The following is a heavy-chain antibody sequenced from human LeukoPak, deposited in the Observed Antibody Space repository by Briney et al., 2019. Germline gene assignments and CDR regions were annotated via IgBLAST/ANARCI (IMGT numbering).Heavy chain of an antibody. CDR2: LYSGGNT. Sequence: GGSLRLSCAASGFTVSSNDVNWVRQAPGKGLEWVSLLYSGGNTFYADSVKGRFTISRDNSNNTLYLQLDSLRVEDTAVYYCAKDHSGWFGELLGYFQHWGQGTLVTVSS. CDR3: AKDHSGWFGELLGYFQH. V-gene: IGHV3-53*01. J-gene: IGHJ1*01. CDR1: GFTVSSND. D-gene: IGHD3-10*01.